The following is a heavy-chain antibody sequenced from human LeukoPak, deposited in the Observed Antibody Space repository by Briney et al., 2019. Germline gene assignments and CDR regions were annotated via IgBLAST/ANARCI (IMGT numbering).Heavy chain of an antibody. CDR3: ARRIAAAGTGNWFDP. Sequence: ASVKVSCKASGYTFTSYYMHWVRQAPGQGLEWIGIINPSGGSTSYAQKFQGRVTMTRDMSTSTVYMELSSLRSEDTAAYYCARRIAAAGTGNWFDPWGQGTLVTVSS. D-gene: IGHD6-13*01. CDR1: GYTFTSYY. V-gene: IGHV1-46*01. CDR2: INPSGGST. J-gene: IGHJ5*02.